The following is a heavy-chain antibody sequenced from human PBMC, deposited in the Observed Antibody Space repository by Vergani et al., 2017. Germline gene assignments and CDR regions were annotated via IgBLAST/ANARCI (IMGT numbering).Heavy chain of an antibody. CDR2: IYHSGST. J-gene: IGHJ4*02. V-gene: IGHV4-38-2*01. D-gene: IGHD3-22*01. Sequence: QVQLQESGPGLVKPSETLSLTCAVSGYPLSSGYYWGGIRQPPGKGLEGSGSIYHSGSTYYTPSLKSRVTISLDTSKNQLSLKLSSVTAADTAVYYCATPPYYYESGVSPHPHWGQGILVTVSS. CDR3: ATPPYYYESGVSPHPH. CDR1: GYPLSSGYY.